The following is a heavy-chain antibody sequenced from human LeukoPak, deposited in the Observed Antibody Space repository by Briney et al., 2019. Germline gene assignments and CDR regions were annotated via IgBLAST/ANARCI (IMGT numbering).Heavy chain of an antibody. V-gene: IGHV4-34*01. D-gene: IGHD3-3*01. CDR2: INHSGST. CDR1: GGSFSGYY. Sequence: PSETLSLTCAVYGGSFSGYYWSWIRQPPGKGLEWIGEINHSGSTNYNPSLKSRVTISVDTSKNQFSLKLSSVTAADTAVYYCARANVLRFLEWLFHYYYMDVWGKGTTVTVSS. J-gene: IGHJ6*03. CDR3: ARANVLRFLEWLFHYYYMDV.